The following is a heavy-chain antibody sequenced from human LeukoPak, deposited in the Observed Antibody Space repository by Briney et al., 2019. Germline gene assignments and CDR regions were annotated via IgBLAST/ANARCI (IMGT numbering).Heavy chain of an antibody. Sequence: SETLSLTCTVSGGSISSYYWSWIRQPPGKGLEGIGYIYYSGSTNYNPSLKSRVTISVDTSKNQFSLKLSSVTAADTAVYYCARSLYSGNKGGFDYWGQGTLVTVSS. J-gene: IGHJ4*02. V-gene: IGHV4-59*01. CDR1: GGSISSYY. CDR3: ARSLYSGNKGGFDY. CDR2: IYYSGST. D-gene: IGHD1-26*01.